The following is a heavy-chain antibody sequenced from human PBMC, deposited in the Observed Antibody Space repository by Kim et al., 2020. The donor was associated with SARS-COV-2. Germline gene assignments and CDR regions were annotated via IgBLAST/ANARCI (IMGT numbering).Heavy chain of an antibody. V-gene: IGHV3-20*01. J-gene: IGHJ3*02. Sequence: GGSLRLSCAASGFTFDDYGMSWVRQAPGKGLEWVSGINWNGGSTGYADSVKGRFTISRDNAKNSLYLQMNSLRAEDTALYHCARGSDPTRALHAFDIWGQGTMVTVSS. CDR2: INWNGGST. CDR3: ARGSDPTRALHAFDI. D-gene: IGHD1-26*01. CDR1: GFTFDDYG.